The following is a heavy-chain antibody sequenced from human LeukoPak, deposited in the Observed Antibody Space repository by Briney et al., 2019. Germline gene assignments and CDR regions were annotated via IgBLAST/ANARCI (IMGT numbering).Heavy chain of an antibody. Sequence: GGSLRLSCAASGFTFSDYYMSWIRQAPGKGLGWVSYISSSSSYTNYADSVKGRFTISRDNAKNSLYLQRNSLRAEDTAVYYCARLSFASSSGRTNFDYWGQGTLVTVSS. V-gene: IGHV3-11*06. CDR2: ISSSSSYT. D-gene: IGHD6-19*01. J-gene: IGHJ4*02. CDR1: GFTFSDYY. CDR3: ARLSFASSSGRTNFDY.